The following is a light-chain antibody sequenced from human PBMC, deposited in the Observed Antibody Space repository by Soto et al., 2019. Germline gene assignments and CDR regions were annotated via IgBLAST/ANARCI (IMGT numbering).Light chain of an antibody. CDR3: QQYSTTQT. Sequence: EMVLTQSPGTLSLSPGERATLSCRASQSVTSYLAWYQQKPGQAPRLLIYASSTSATGIPDRFSGGGSGTDFTLTISRLEPEDFAVYYCQQYSTTQTFGQGTVLEI. V-gene: IGKV3-20*01. J-gene: IGKJ1*01. CDR1: QSVTSY. CDR2: ASS.